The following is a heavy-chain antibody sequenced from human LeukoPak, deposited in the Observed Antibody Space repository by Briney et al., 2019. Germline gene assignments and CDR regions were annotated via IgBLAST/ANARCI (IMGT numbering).Heavy chain of an antibody. Sequence: SETLSLTCTVSGGSISGYYWSWIQQPPGKGLEWIGYIYYSGNTNYNPSLKSRVTMSVDTSKNQFSLKLTSVTAADTAVYYCARRFVGYDSTWGASDIWGQGTMVTVSS. CDR3: ARRFVGYDSTWGASDI. J-gene: IGHJ3*02. CDR2: IYYSGNT. CDR1: GGSISGYY. D-gene: IGHD3-22*01. V-gene: IGHV4-59*08.